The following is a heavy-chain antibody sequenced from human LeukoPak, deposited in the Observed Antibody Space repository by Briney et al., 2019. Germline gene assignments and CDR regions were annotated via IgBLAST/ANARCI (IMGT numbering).Heavy chain of an antibody. Sequence: GGSLRLSCAASGFTFSSYTVSWVRQAPGKGLEWVSAISGSGGSTYYADSVKGRFTISRDNSKNTLYLQMNSLRAEDTAVYYCAKEARLYCSSTSCQESWFDPWGQGTLVTVSS. V-gene: IGHV3-23*01. CDR3: AKEARLYCSSTSCQESWFDP. CDR1: GFTFSSYT. CDR2: ISGSGGST. J-gene: IGHJ5*02. D-gene: IGHD2-2*01.